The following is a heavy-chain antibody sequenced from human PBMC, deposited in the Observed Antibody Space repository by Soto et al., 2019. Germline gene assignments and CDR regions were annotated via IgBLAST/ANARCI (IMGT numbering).Heavy chain of an antibody. CDR3: ARGRIAAADYGMDV. V-gene: IGHV4-59*01. CDR2: IYYSGST. CDR1: GGSISIYY. D-gene: IGHD6-13*01. J-gene: IGHJ6*02. Sequence: SETLSLTCTVSGGSISIYYWSWIRQPPGKGREWIGYIYYSGSTNYNPSLKSRVTISVDTSKNQFSLKLSSVTAADTAVYYCARGRIAAADYGMDVWGQGTTVTV.